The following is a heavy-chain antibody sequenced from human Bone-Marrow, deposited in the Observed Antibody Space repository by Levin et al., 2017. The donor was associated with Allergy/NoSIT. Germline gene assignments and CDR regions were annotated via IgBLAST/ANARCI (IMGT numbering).Heavy chain of an antibody. CDR2: INHSGST. CDR3: ARGRNYVWGSYRYLVPSFDY. D-gene: IGHD3-16*02. V-gene: IGHV4-34*01. Sequence: TSETLSLTCAVYGGSFSGYYWSWIRQPPGKGLEWIGEINHSGSTNYNPSLKSRVTISVDTSKNQFSLKLSSVTAADTAVYYCARGRNYVWGSYRYLVPSFDYWGQGTLVTVSS. CDR1: GGSFSGYY. J-gene: IGHJ4*02.